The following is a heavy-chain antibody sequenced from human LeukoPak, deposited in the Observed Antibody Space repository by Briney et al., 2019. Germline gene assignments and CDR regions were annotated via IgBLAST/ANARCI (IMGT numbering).Heavy chain of an antibody. CDR3: GYTNNFYH. D-gene: IGHD3-16*02. Sequence: PGGSLRLSCVASGLSISGQWMNWVRQAPGQGLEWVANIKHDGSEEYYVDSVKGRSTVSRDDGRNSVSLQMNSVRAEDTAVYYCGYTNNFYHWGQGTLVVVSS. V-gene: IGHV3-7*01. CDR1: GLSISGQW. J-gene: IGHJ4*02. CDR2: IKHDGSEE.